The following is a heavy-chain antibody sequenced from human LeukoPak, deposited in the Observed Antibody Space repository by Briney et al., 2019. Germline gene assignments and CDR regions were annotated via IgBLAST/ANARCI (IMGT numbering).Heavy chain of an antibody. CDR1: GYSFTSYW. D-gene: IGHD6-6*01. V-gene: IGHV5-51*01. J-gene: IGHJ5*02. CDR3: ARFEQLVPRGFDP. CDR2: IYPGDSDT. Sequence: GESLKISCKGSGYSFTSYWIGWVRQMPGKGLEWMGIIYPGDSDTRYSPSSQGQVTISADKSISTAYLQWSSLKASDTAMYYCARFEQLVPRGFDPWGQGTLVTVSS.